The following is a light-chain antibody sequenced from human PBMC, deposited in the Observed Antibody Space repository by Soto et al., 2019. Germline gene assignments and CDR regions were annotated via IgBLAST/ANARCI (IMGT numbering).Light chain of an antibody. CDR3: CSYAGSSTWV. V-gene: IGLV2-23*02. CDR2: EVS. Sequence: QSALTQPASVSGSPGQWITISCTGTSSDVGSYNFVSWYQQQPGKAPKLMISEVSKRPSGVSNRFSGSKSDNTASLTISGLQAEDEAAYYCCSYAGSSTWVFGGGTKLTVL. J-gene: IGLJ3*02. CDR1: SSDVGSYNF.